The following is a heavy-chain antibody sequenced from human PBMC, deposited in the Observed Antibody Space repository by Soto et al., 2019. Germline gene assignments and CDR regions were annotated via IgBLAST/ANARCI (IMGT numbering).Heavy chain of an antibody. D-gene: IGHD5-12*01. V-gene: IGHV1-69*06. Sequence: VASVKVSCKASGGTFSSYAISWVRQAPGQGLEWMGGIIPIFGTANYAQKFQGRVTITADKSTSTAYMELSSLRSEDTAVYYCARDRLAGLHHYDYWGQGTLVTVSS. CDR1: GGTFSSYA. CDR2: IIPIFGTA. J-gene: IGHJ4*02. CDR3: ARDRLAGLHHYDY.